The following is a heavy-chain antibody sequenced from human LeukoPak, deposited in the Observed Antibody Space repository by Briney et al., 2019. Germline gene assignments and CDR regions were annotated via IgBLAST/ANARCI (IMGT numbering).Heavy chain of an antibody. CDR1: DYSISSGYY. J-gene: IGHJ5*02. CDR2: IYHSGST. D-gene: IGHD6-19*01. Sequence: SETLSLTCTVSDYSISSGYYWGWIRQPPGKGLEWIGSIYHSGSTYYNPSLKSRVTISVDTSKNQFSLKLSSVTAADTAVYYCARAVAGRVDWFDPWGQGTLVIVSS. V-gene: IGHV4-38-2*02. CDR3: ARAVAGRVDWFDP.